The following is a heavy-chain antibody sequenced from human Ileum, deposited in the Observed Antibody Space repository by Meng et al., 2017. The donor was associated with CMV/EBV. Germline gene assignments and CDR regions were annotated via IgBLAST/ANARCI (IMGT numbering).Heavy chain of an antibody. CDR2: IRQDGSEK. CDR1: GFNFNIFS. J-gene: IGHJ4*02. V-gene: IGHV3-7*01. D-gene: IGHD6-6*01. CDR3: VEGIASRL. Sequence: GESLKISCAASGFNFNIFSMSWVRQAPGKGLEWVASIRQDGSEKYYVDFVKGRFTISRDNAKNSLYLQMNSLRVEDTAMYYCVEGIASRLRGQGTMVTVSS.